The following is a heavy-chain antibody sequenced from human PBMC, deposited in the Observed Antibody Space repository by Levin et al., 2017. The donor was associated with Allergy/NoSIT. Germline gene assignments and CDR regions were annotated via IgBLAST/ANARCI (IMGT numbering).Heavy chain of an antibody. V-gene: IGHV3-15*01. CDR3: ATGRYFDF. J-gene: IGHJ4*02. Sequence: GGSLRLSCGGSGFIFSNAWMNWVRQAPGKGLEWVGRIKSRPDGGTTDYATPVKGRFTISREDSKNTVFLEMNSLKTEDTAVYYCATGRYFDFWGQGTLVTVSS. CDR1: GFIFSNAW. CDR2: IKSRPDGGTT.